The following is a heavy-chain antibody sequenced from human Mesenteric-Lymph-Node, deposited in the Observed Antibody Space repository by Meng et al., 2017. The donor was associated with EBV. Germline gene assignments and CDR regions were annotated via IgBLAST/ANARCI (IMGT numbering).Heavy chain of an antibody. Sequence: QLQLQQSGPGLVKPSQTLSLTCAISGDSVSTTTAAAWNWIRQSPSRGLEWLGRTYYRSKWYTDYAVSVKSRIIINSDTSKNQFSLQLNSVTLEDTAVYYCTREASTGDFDYWGQGTLVPSPQ. CDR3: TREASTGDFDY. V-gene: IGHV6-1*01. CDR1: GDSVSTTTAAA. J-gene: IGHJ4*02. CDR2: TYYRSKWYT. D-gene: IGHD7-27*01.